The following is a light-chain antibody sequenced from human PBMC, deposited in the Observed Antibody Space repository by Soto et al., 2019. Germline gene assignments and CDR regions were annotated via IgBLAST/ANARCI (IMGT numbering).Light chain of an antibody. J-gene: IGKJ2*01. V-gene: IGKV4-1*01. CDR3: QQYFSTPMFT. CDR1: QSLLYSPNNQNY. CDR2: WAS. Sequence: VMTQSPDSLAVSLGERATINCKSSQSLLYSPNNQNYLAWYQQKPGQPPKLLIYWASTRESGVPDRFSGSGSGTDFTLTISSLXAEDVAVYYCQQYFSTPMFTFGQGTKLEIK.